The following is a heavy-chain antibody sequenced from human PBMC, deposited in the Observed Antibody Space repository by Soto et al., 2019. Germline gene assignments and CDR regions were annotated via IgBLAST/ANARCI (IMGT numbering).Heavy chain of an antibody. Sequence: QVQLQESGPGLVKPSQTLSLTCTVSGGSINSGTYYWSWIRQHPGKGLEWIGYISYSGSTYYNPSLESRLTIALDTSMNQFSLKLNSVTAADTAVYYCARGHCSSTACYDLEAWFDPWGQGTLVTVSS. CDR1: GGSINSGTYY. D-gene: IGHD2-2*01. J-gene: IGHJ5*02. CDR3: ARGHCSSTACYDLEAWFDP. CDR2: ISYSGST. V-gene: IGHV4-31*03.